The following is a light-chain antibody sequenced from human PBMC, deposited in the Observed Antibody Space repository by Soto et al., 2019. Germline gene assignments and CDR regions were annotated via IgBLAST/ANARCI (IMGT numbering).Light chain of an antibody. CDR1: SSNIGSNT. J-gene: IGLJ1*01. Sequence: QSVLTQSPSASGTPGQRVTISCSGSSSNIGSNTVNWYQQLPGTAPKLLIYSNNQRPSGVPDRFSGSKSGTSASLAISGLQSEDEANYSCATWDDSLNGRVFGTGTKVTVL. CDR3: ATWDDSLNGRV. CDR2: SNN. V-gene: IGLV1-44*01.